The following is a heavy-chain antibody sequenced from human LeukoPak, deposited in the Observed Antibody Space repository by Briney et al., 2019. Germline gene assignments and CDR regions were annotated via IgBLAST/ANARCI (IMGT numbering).Heavy chain of an antibody. J-gene: IGHJ4*02. CDR3: ARGGFYSSGLIDY. V-gene: IGHV3-30*03. CDR1: GFTFSSYG. D-gene: IGHD6-19*01. CDR2: ISYDGSNK. Sequence: GRSLRLSCAASGFTFSSYGMHWVRQAPGKGLEWVAVISYDGSNKYYADSVKGRFTISRDNSKNTLYLQMNSLRDEDTAVYYCARGGFYSSGLIDYWGQGTLVTVSS.